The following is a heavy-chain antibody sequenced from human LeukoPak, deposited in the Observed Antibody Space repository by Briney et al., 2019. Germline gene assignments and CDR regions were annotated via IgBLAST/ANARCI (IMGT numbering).Heavy chain of an antibody. D-gene: IGHD2-21*02. CDR3: VREGNELLSKNFDY. J-gene: IGHJ4*02. CDR2: INPHSGVI. Sequence: GASVKVSCKASGFTFTVYYIHWVGQAPGQRLEWMGYINPHSGVINSPQEFQGRVTMTTDTSISAAYMELSSLISDDTPMYYCVREGNELLSKNFDYWGQGTLVTVSS. V-gene: IGHV1-2*02. CDR1: GFTFTVYY.